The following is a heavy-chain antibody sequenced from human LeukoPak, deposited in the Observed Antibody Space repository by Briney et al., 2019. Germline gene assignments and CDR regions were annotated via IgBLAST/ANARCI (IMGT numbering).Heavy chain of an antibody. Sequence: GGSLRLSCAASGFTFGSYAMSWVRQAPGKGLEWVSAISGSGGSTYYADSVKGRFTISRDNSKNTLYLQMNSLRAEDTAVYYCAKRDDSSGYRYYFDYWGQGTLVTVSS. V-gene: IGHV3-23*01. CDR2: ISGSGGST. CDR3: AKRDDSSGYRYYFDY. CDR1: GFTFGSYA. D-gene: IGHD3-22*01. J-gene: IGHJ4*02.